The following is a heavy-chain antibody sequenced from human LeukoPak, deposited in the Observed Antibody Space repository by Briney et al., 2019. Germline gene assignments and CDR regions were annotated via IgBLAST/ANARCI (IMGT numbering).Heavy chain of an antibody. CDR1: GFTFSSYA. D-gene: IGHD2-15*01. Sequence: GGSLRLSCAASGFTFSSYAMHWVRQAPGKGLEYVSAISSNGGSTYYANSVKGRFTISRDNSKNTLYLQMGSLRAEDMAVYYCARVAGYCSGGSCPRGGLDYWGQGTLVTVSS. CDR3: ARVAGYCSGGSCPRGGLDY. CDR2: ISSNGGST. J-gene: IGHJ4*02. V-gene: IGHV3-64*01.